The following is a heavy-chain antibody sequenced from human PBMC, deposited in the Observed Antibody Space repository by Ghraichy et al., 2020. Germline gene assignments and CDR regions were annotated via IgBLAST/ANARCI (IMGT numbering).Heavy chain of an antibody. CDR1: GFTFSSYA. CDR3: AKDTDVRYISDWFGAAFDI. V-gene: IGHV3-23*01. Sequence: GGSLRLSCAASGFTFSSYAMSWVRQAPGKGLEWVSVISGGSINTYYADSVKGRLTISRDNSKNTLYPEMNSLRAEDTAVYYCAKDTDVRYISDWFGAAFDIWGQGTMVTVSS. J-gene: IGHJ3*02. CDR2: ISGGSINT. D-gene: IGHD6-19*01.